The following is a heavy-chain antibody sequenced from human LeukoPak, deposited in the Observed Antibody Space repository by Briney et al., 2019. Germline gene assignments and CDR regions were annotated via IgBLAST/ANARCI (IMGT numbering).Heavy chain of an antibody. CDR3: AREADWNDVRRPSRSDS. D-gene: IGHD1-1*01. V-gene: IGHV4-34*01. CDR2: INHSGST. Sequence: LKPSETLSLTCAVYGGSFSGYYWSWIRQPPGKGLEWIGEINHSGSTNYNPSLKSRVTISVDTSKNQFSLKLSSVTAADTAVYYCAREADWNDVRRPSRSDSWGQGTLVTVSS. CDR1: GGSFSGYY. J-gene: IGHJ4*02.